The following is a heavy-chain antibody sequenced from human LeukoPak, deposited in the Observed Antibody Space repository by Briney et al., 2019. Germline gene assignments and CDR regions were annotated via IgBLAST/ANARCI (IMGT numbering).Heavy chain of an antibody. CDR1: GFIFDDYT. D-gene: IGHD5-24*01. CDR3: AKEMATIFFDY. V-gene: IGHV3-43*01. CDR2: ISWDGTNT. J-gene: IGHJ4*02. Sequence: GGSLRLSCAASGFIFDDYTMHWVRQAPGKGLEWVSLISWDGTNTYYADSVKGRFTISRDNSKNSLYLQMNSLRTEDTALYYCAKEMATIFFDYWGQGTLVTVSS.